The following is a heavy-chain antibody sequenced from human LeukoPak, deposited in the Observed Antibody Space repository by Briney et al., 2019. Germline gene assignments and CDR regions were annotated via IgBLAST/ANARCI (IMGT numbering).Heavy chain of an antibody. J-gene: IGHJ4*02. V-gene: IGHV4-31*03. CDR1: GGSISSGGYY. CDR2: IYYSGST. Sequence: SETLSLTCTVSGGSISSGGYYWSWIRQHPGKGLEWIGYIYYSGSTYYNPSLKSRVTISVDTSKNQFSLKLSSVTAADTAVYYCARGDHYYGSGSYSYYFDYWGQGTLVTVSS. CDR3: ARGDHYYGSGSYSYYFDY. D-gene: IGHD3-10*01.